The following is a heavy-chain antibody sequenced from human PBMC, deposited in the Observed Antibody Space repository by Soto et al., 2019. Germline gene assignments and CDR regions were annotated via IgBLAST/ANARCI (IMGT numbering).Heavy chain of an antibody. Sequence: QVQLVQSGAEVKKPGSSVKVSCKASGGTFSSYAISWVRQAPGQGLEWMGGIIPIFGTANYAQKFQGRVTITADEPTSTAYMELSSLRSEDTAVYYCARDSRRYCSSTSCRALDYWGQGTLVTVSS. CDR3: ARDSRRYCSSTSCRALDY. CDR2: IIPIFGTA. V-gene: IGHV1-69*01. D-gene: IGHD2-2*01. CDR1: GGTFSSYA. J-gene: IGHJ4*02.